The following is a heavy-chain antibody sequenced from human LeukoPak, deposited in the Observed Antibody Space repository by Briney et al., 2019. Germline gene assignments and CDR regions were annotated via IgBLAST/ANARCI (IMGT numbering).Heavy chain of an antibody. CDR3: AKGAYDYVEIAYFDY. CDR1: GFTFSSYS. CDR2: ISSSSTI. V-gene: IGHV3-48*01. D-gene: IGHD5-12*01. J-gene: IGHJ4*02. Sequence: GGALRLSCAASGFTFSSYSMNWVRQAPGEGLEGVSFISSSSTIYYAGSVKGRFTISRDKSKNTLYLQLNSMRAEDTAVSYCAKGAYDYVEIAYFDYWGQGSLVTVSS.